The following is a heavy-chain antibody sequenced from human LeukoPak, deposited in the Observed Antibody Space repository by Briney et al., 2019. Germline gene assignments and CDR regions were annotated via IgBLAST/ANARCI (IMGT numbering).Heavy chain of an antibody. CDR3: ARWGLYSRSSYWYIDL. V-gene: IGHV3-7*01. CDR2: IKQDGSEK. D-gene: IGHD6-6*01. Sequence: GGSLRLSCAASGFSFSSHWMSWVRQAPGKGLEWVANIKQDGSEKYFVESVKGRFTISRDNAKNSLYLQMNSLRAEDTAVYYRARWGLYSRSSYWYIDLWGRGTLVTVSS. J-gene: IGHJ2*01. CDR1: GFSFSSHW.